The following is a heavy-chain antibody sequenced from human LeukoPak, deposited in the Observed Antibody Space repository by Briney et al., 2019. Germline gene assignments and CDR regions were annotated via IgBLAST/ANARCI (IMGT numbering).Heavy chain of an antibody. CDR3: ARASRRLSFGSGSYYPFDF. Sequence: PSETLSLTCAVYGGSFTDYYWSWIRQPPGKGLEWIGEINHGGNTNYNSSLKSRLTISLDTSKNQFSLKLSPVIAADTAVYYCARASRRLSFGSGSYYPFDFWGQGTQVIVSP. D-gene: IGHD3-10*01. CDR1: GGSFTDYY. J-gene: IGHJ4*02. CDR2: INHGGNT. V-gene: IGHV4-34*01.